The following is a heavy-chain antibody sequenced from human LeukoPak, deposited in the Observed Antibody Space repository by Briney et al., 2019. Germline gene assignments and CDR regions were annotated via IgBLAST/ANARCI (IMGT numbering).Heavy chain of an antibody. V-gene: IGHV1-2*02. Sequence: ASVKVSCKTSEYIFTGYYIHWVRQAPGQGLEWMGWINPNSGGTNYAQTFQGRVTMTRDTSISTAYMELSSLRSDDTAVYYCARSDSSGHGDFWDQGTLVTVSS. D-gene: IGHD3-22*01. CDR2: INPNSGGT. J-gene: IGHJ4*02. CDR3: ARSDSSGHGDF. CDR1: EYIFTGYY.